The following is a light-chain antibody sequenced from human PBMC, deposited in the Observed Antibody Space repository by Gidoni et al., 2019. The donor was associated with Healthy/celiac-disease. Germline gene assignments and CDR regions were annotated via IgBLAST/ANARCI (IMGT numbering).Light chain of an antibody. CDR3: QQSFT. CDR2: DAS. V-gene: IGKV1-5*01. J-gene: IGKJ3*01. CDR1: QSISSW. Sequence: DIQMTQSPSTLAASVGDRVTITCRASQSISSWLAWYQQKPGKAPKLLIYDASSLESGVPSRFSGSGSGTEFTLTISSLQPDDFATYYCQQSFTFGPXTKVDIK.